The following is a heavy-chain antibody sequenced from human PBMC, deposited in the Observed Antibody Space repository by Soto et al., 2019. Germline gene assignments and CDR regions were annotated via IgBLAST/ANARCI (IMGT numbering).Heavy chain of an antibody. CDR2: IYYREST. J-gene: IGHJ6*02. D-gene: IGHD6-13*01. CDR3: ARQQLLPFYYALDV. CDR1: GGSIRGYY. V-gene: IGHV4-59*07. Sequence: QVQLQESGPGLVKPSDTLSLTCTVSGGSIRGYYLSWIRQSPGKGLEYIGYIYYRESTNYNPSLKSRVTMSVDTSRNQFSLKVNSVTAADTAVYYCARQQLLPFYYALDVWGQGTTVTVSS.